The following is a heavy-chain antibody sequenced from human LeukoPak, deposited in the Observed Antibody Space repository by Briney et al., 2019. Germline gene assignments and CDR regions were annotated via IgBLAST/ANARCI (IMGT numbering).Heavy chain of an antibody. CDR2: IYYSGST. V-gene: IGHV4-59*12. J-gene: IGHJ4*02. CDR3: ARVGYDSSGYYFRLDY. CDR1: GGSISSYY. D-gene: IGHD3-22*01. Sequence: SETLSLTCTVSGGSISSYYWSWIRQPPGKGLEWIGYIYYSGSTNYNPSLKSRVTISLDKSKNQFSLKLSSVTAADTAVYYCARVGYDSSGYYFRLDYWGQGTLVTVSS.